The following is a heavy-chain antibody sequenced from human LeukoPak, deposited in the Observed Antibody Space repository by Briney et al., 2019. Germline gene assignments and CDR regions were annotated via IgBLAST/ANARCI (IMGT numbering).Heavy chain of an antibody. J-gene: IGHJ4*02. CDR1: GYTFTSYG. V-gene: IGHV1-46*01. CDR3: ARVGGYSGYDQTFDY. CDR2: INPSGGST. D-gene: IGHD5-12*01. Sequence: ASVKVSCKASGYTFTSYGISWVRQAPGQGLEWMGIINPSGGSTTYAQKFQGRVTMTRDTSTSTVYMELSSLRSEDTAVYYCARVGGYSGYDQTFDYWGQGTLVTVSS.